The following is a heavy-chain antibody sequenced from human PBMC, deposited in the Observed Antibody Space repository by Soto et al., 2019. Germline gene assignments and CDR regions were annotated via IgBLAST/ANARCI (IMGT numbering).Heavy chain of an antibody. CDR3: ARVNQDVDTAIGFDY. CDR2: ISSSGSTI. J-gene: IGHJ4*02. D-gene: IGHD5-18*01. CDR1: VFTFSDYY. Sequence: PGGALRLTSASSVFTFSDYYMSWIRQAPGKGLEWVSYISSSGSTISYADSVKGRFTISRDNAKNSLYLQMNSLRAEDTAVYYCARVNQDVDTAIGFDYWGQGTMVTVSS. V-gene: IGHV3-11*01.